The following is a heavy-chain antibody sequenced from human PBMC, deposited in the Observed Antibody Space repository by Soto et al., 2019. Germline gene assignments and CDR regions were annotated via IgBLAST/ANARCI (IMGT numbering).Heavy chain of an antibody. J-gene: IGHJ3*02. D-gene: IGHD6-6*01. CDR1: GGSISSSSYY. V-gene: IGHV4-39*01. CDR2: IYYSGST. Sequence: PSETLSLTCTVSGGSISSSSYYWGWIRQPPGKGLEWIGSIYYSGSTYYNPSLKSRVTISVDTSKNQFSLKLSSVTAADTAVYYCASGNSSSSRDGAFDIWGQGTMVTVSS. CDR3: ASGNSSSSRDGAFDI.